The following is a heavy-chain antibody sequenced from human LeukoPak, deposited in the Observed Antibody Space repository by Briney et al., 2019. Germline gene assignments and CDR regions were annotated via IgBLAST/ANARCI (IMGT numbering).Heavy chain of an antibody. D-gene: IGHD2-15*01. CDR3: ARWMVATGLDY. Sequence: PSQTLSLTCTVSGGSISSGSYYWSWIRQPAGKGLEWIGRIYTSGNTNYNPSLKSRVTISVDKSKNQFSLKLSSVTAADTAVYYCARWMVATGLDYWGQGTLVTVSS. CDR2: IYTSGNT. CDR1: GGSISSGSYY. J-gene: IGHJ4*02. V-gene: IGHV4-61*02.